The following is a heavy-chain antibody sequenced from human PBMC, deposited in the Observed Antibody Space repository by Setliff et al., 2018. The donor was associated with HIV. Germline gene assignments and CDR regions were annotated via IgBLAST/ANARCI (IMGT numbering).Heavy chain of an antibody. J-gene: IGHJ3*02. D-gene: IGHD3-22*01. V-gene: IGHV1-69*13. CDR3: ARDPGGYDSSGFDAFDI. CDR2: IIPIFGTA. Sequence: ASVKVSCKASGGTFSSYAISWVRQAPGQGLEWMGGIIPIFGTANYAQKFQGRVMITADESTSTAYMELSSLRSEDTAVYYCARDPGGYDSSGFDAFDIWGQGTMVTVSS. CDR1: GGTFSSYA.